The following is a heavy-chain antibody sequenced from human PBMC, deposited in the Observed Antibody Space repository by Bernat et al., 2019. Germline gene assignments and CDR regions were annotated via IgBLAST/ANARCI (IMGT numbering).Heavy chain of an antibody. J-gene: IGHJ6*02. D-gene: IGHD4-17*01. CDR1: GFTFSSYA. CDR3: AREVRETTMTSHNYYGIDI. CDR2: ISYDGSNK. V-gene: IGHV3-30*07. Sequence: QVQLVESGGGVVQPGRSLRLSCAASGFTFSSYAMHWVRQAPGKGLEWVAVISYDGSNKYYADSVKGRFTISRDNSKNTLYLQMNSLTAADTAVYYCAREVRETTMTSHNYYGIDIWGQGTTVTV.